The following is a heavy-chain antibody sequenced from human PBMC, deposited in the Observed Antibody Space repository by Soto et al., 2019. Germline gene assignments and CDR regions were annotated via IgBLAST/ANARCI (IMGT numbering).Heavy chain of an antibody. D-gene: IGHD6-19*01. V-gene: IGHV1-69*02. CDR1: GGTFSSYT. J-gene: IGHJ4*02. Sequence: ASVKVSCKASGGTFSSYTISWVRQAPGQGLEWMGRIIPILGIANYAQKFQGRVTITADKSTSTAYMELSSLRSEDTAVYYCARVRRSGWDFDYWGQGTLVTVSS. CDR2: IIPILGIA. CDR3: ARVRRSGWDFDY.